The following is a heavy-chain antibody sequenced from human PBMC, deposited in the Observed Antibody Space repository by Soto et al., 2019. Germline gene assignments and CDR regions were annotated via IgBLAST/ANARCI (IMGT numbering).Heavy chain of an antibody. D-gene: IGHD6-19*01. J-gene: IGHJ4*02. CDR1: GFTFSSSV. CDR3: AKYLEVEGTAQFEY. Sequence: RRLSCNASGFTFSSSVMSWVRQAPGKGLEWVSAVSGSGVNTYYADSVKGRFIISRDNSKKTLYLQMTSLRGDDTAIYYCAKYLEVEGTAQFEYWGQGTPVTVSS. V-gene: IGHV3-23*01. CDR2: VSGSGVNT.